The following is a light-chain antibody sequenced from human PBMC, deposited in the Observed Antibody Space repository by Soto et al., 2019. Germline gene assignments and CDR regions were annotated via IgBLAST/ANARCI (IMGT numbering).Light chain of an antibody. CDR3: QQYYRTPWT. J-gene: IGKJ1*01. CDR2: WAS. Sequence: DIVMTQSPDSLAVSLGERATINCKSSQSVFYSSNNKNYLTWYQQKPGQPPKLLIYWASARESGVPDRFSGSGSGTDFTLTISSLQAEDVAVYYCQQYYRTPWTFGQGTKEEIK. V-gene: IGKV4-1*01. CDR1: QSVFYSSNNKNY.